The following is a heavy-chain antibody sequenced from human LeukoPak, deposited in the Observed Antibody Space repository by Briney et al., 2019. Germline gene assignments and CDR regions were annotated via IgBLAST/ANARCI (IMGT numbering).Heavy chain of an antibody. D-gene: IGHD6-19*01. CDR3: ATSSGWYPLGY. J-gene: IGHJ4*02. CDR1: GVSFSGYY. Sequence: SETLSLTCAVYGVSFSGYYWSWIRQPPGKGLEWIGEINHSGSTNYNPSLKSRVTISVDTSKNQFSLKLSSVTAADTAVYYCATSSGWYPLGYWGQGTLVTVSS. V-gene: IGHV4-34*01. CDR2: INHSGST.